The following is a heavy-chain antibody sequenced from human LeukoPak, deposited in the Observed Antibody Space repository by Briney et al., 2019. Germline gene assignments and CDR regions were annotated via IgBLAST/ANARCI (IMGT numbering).Heavy chain of an antibody. V-gene: IGHV3-53*01. D-gene: IGHD2-2*01. CDR1: GLIVSNNY. Sequence: GGSLRLSCAASGLIVSNNYMSWVRQAPGKGLGWVSIVYSGGHTYYADSVKGRFTISRDKSKNTLYLQMSSLRAEDTAVYYCARGIRDCSRTTCYQPFDYWGQGALVTVSS. J-gene: IGHJ4*02. CDR2: VYSGGHT. CDR3: ARGIRDCSRTTCYQPFDY.